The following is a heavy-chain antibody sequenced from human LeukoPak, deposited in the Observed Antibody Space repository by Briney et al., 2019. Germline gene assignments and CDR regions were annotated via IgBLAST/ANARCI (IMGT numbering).Heavy chain of an antibody. CDR2: ISYDGSNK. CDR3: AKGGYHGNAPGY. CDR1: GFTFSSHW. D-gene: IGHD4-23*01. Sequence: GGSLRLSCAASGFTFSSHWMSWVRQAPGKGLEWVTVISYDGSNKYYADSVKGRFTISRDNSKNTLYLQMNSLRAEDTAVYYCAKGGYHGNAPGYWGQGTLVTVSS. J-gene: IGHJ4*02. V-gene: IGHV3-30*18.